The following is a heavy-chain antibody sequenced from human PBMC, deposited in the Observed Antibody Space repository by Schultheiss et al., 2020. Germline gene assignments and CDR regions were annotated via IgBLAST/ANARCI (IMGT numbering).Heavy chain of an antibody. J-gene: IGHJ4*02. CDR3: AHRRPWFGEFN. Sequence: SGPTLKPTQTLTLTCTFSGFSLSTSGPGVGWIRQPPGKALEWLALIYWDDDKRYSPSLKSRLTITKDTSKNQVVLTMTNMDPVDTATYYCAHRRPWFGEFNWGQGTLVNVSS. V-gene: IGHV2-5*02. CDR1: GFSLSTSGPG. CDR2: IYWDDDK. D-gene: IGHD3-10*01.